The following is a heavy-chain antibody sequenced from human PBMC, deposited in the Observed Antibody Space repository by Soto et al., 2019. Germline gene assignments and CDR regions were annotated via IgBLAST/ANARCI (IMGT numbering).Heavy chain of an antibody. D-gene: IGHD2-15*01. Sequence: QVQLQESGPGLVKPSQTLSLTCTVSGDSISSGGYYWSWIRQHPGKGLEWIGYIYYSGSAYYNPSLKRRVTISVDTSKNQFSLKLSSVTAADTAVYYCARVVAATHNDYWGQGTLVTVSS. CDR3: ARVVAATHNDY. CDR2: IYYSGSA. CDR1: GDSISSGGYY. J-gene: IGHJ4*02. V-gene: IGHV4-31*03.